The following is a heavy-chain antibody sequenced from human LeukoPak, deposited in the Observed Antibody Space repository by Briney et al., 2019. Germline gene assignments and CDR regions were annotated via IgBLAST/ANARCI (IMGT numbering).Heavy chain of an antibody. CDR3: VRNSGELGA. CDR1: GFTVSNNY. Sequence: GGSLRLSCAASGFTVSNNYMTWVRRAAGKGLEWVALIYSAGGTYYADSVKGRFTISRDNSKNTLHLQMNSLRAEDTAVYYCVRNSGELGAWGQGTLVTVSS. J-gene: IGHJ5*02. V-gene: IGHV3-53*01. D-gene: IGHD2-21*01. CDR2: IYSAGGT.